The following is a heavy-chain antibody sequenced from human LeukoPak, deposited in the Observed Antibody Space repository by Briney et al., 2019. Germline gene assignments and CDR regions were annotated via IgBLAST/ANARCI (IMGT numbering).Heavy chain of an antibody. CDR2: IIPIFGTA. CDR3: ARRVGPPARYCSSASCYTEYYYYYMDV. Sequence: ASVKVSCKASGGTFSSYAISWVRQAPGQGLEWMGGIIPIFGTANYAQKFQGRVTITADESTSTAYMGLSSLRSEDTAVYYCARRVGPPARYCSSASCYTEYYYYYMDVWGKGTTVTVSS. D-gene: IGHD2-2*02. CDR1: GGTFSSYA. V-gene: IGHV1-69*13. J-gene: IGHJ6*03.